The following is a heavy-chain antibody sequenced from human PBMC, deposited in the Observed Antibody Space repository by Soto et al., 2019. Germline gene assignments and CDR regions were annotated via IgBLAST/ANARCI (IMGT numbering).Heavy chain of an antibody. Sequence: GGSLRLCCAASGLTLSSYGMHGVRQAPGKGLEWVAVISHDGSNKYYADSAKGRFTISRDNSKNTLYLQMNSLRAEDTAVYYCAKDGVPPRGYYYYGMDVWGQGTTVTVSS. V-gene: IGHV3-30*18. D-gene: IGHD3-10*01. CDR3: AKDGVPPRGYYYYGMDV. J-gene: IGHJ6*02. CDR2: ISHDGSNK. CDR1: GLTLSSYG.